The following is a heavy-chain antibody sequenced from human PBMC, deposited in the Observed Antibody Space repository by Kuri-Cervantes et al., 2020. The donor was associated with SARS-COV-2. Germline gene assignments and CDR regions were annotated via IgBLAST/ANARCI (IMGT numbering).Heavy chain of an antibody. CDR1: GGTFSSYT. J-gene: IGHJ3*02. Sequence: SVKVSCKASGGTFSSYTISWVRQAPGQGLEWMGRIIPILGIANYAQKFQGRVTMTRDTSTSTVYMELSSLRSEDTAVYYCAREVDDAFDIWGQGTMVTVSS. CDR2: IIPILGIA. CDR3: AREVDDAFDI. V-gene: IGHV1-69*04. D-gene: IGHD1-26*01.